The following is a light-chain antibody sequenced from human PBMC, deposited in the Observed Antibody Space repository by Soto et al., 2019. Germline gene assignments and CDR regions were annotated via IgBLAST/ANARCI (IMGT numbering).Light chain of an antibody. Sequence: DIQMTQSPSSLSASVGDRVTITCRTSQPISDYLHWYQQKPGKAPTLLSYTASNLQSGVPSRFSGSGSETHFTLTISSLQPEDVATYYCQQNYNTPRTFGQGTKVEIK. CDR1: QPISDY. CDR2: TAS. V-gene: IGKV1-39*01. CDR3: QQNYNTPRT. J-gene: IGKJ1*01.